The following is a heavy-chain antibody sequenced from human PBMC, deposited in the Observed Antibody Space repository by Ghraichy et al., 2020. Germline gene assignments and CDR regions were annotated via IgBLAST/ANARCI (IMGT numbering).Heavy chain of an antibody. CDR2: MSGSGGST. Sequence: GALRLSCAASGFIFSSYAMSWVRQAPGKGLEWVSGMSGSGGSTYYADSVKGRFTISRDNSKNTLYLQMNSLRAEDTAVYYCAKDVDWNYPATFDYWGQGTLVTVSS. V-gene: IGHV3-23*01. J-gene: IGHJ4*02. CDR3: AKDVDWNYPATFDY. D-gene: IGHD1-7*01. CDR1: GFIFSSYA.